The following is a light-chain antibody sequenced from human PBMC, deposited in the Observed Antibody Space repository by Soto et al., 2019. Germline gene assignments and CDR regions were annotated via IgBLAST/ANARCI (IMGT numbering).Light chain of an antibody. V-gene: IGKV1-9*01. CDR2: SAS. CDR1: LGISTY. CDR3: QQYQRYPPS. Sequence: DIQLTQSPSFLSASVGDRVTITCRASLGISTYLAWYQQKPGKVPRLLIYSASTLQSGVPSRFSGSGSGTEFSLTISSLQPEDIATYYCQQYQRYPPSFGGGTKVDIK. J-gene: IGKJ4*01.